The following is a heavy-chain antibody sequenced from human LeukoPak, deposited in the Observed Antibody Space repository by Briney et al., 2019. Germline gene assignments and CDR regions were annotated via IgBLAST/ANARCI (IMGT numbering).Heavy chain of an antibody. CDR3: ARAAPGTADAFDI. D-gene: IGHD1-1*01. CDR2: TRNKANSYTT. J-gene: IGHJ3*02. CDR1: GFTFSDRY. Sequence: GGSLRLSCAASGFTFSDRYMDWVRQAPGKGLEWVGRTRNKANSYTTEYAASVKGRFTISRDDSKNSLYLQMNSLKTEDTAVYYCARAAPGTADAFDIWGQGTMVTVSS. V-gene: IGHV3-72*01.